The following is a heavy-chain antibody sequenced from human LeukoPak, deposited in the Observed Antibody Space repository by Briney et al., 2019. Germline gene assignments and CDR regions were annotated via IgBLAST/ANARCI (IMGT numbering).Heavy chain of an antibody. CDR1: GGTFSSYA. V-gene: IGHV3-30-3*01. D-gene: IGHD3-10*01. J-gene: IGHJ6*02. CDR3: ARADGSGNYYYYGMDV. Sequence: SCKASGGTFSSYAISWVRQAPGKGLEWVAVISYDGSSKYYADSVKGRFTISRDNSKNTLYLQMNSLRAEDTAVYYCARADGSGNYYYYGMDVWGQGTTVTVSS. CDR2: ISYDGSSK.